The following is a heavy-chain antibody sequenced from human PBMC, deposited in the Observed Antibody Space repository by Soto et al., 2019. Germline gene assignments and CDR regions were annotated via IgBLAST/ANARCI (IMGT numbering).Heavy chain of an antibody. CDR2: IYHSGST. J-gene: IGHJ4*02. CDR1: GGSISSGGYS. Sequence: SETLSLTCAVSGGSISSGGYSWSWIRQPPGKGLEWIGYIYHSGSTYYNPCLKSRVTISVDRSKNQFSLKLSSVTAADTAVYYCARGYGDEHYFAYSGQGTMVTVSS. V-gene: IGHV4-30-2*01. D-gene: IGHD4-17*01. CDR3: ARGYGDEHYFAY.